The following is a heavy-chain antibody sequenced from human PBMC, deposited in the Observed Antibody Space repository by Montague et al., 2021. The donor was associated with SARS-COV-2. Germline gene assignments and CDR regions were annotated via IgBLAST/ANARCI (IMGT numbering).Heavy chain of an antibody. Sequence: EILSLTCTVSGGSISSSSNDWGWIRQPPGKGLEWIGNIYYSGSTYYNPSVKSRVTISVDTSKNQFSLKLISVTAADTAVYSCARLNFHITIFGVVSSRVFDYWGQGTLVTVSS. CDR1: GGSISSSSND. CDR3: ARLNFHITIFGVVSSRVFDY. J-gene: IGHJ4*02. V-gene: IGHV4-39*01. CDR2: IYYSGST. D-gene: IGHD3-3*01.